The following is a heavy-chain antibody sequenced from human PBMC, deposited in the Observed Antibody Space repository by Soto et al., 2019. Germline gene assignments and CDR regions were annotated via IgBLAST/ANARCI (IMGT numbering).Heavy chain of an antibody. V-gene: IGHV1-2*02. J-gene: IGHJ6*02. CDR2: INPNSGGT. CDR1: GYTFTGYY. CDR3: ARLYYDLPMDV. D-gene: IGHD3-3*01. Sequence: GASVKVSCKASGYTFTGYYMHWVRQAPGQGLEWMGWINPNSGGTNYAQKFQGRVTMTRDTSISTAYMELNSLRAEDTAVYYCARLYYDLPMDVWGQGTTVTSP.